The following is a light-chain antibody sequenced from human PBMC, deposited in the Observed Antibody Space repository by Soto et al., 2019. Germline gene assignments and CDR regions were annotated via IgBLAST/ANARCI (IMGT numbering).Light chain of an antibody. CDR1: GSDVGGYNY. CDR2: DVS. Sequence: QSALTQPASVSGSPGQSITISCTGTGSDVGGYNYVSWYQQHPGKAPKLMIYDVSNRPSGVSNRFSGSKSGNTASLTISGLQAEDEADYYCSSYTSSSTLGVFGGGTKVTVL. J-gene: IGLJ2*01. CDR3: SSYTSSSTLGV. V-gene: IGLV2-14*01.